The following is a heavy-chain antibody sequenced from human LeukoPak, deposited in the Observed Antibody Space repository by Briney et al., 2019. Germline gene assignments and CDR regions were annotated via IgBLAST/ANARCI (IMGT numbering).Heavy chain of an antibody. J-gene: IGHJ4*02. V-gene: IGHV1-2*02. CDR3: ARFDSSGYSLDY. CDR2: INPSSGGT. D-gene: IGHD3-22*01. CDR1: GYTFTDYY. Sequence: ASVTVSCKASGYTFTDYYMHWVRQAPGQGVEWMGWINPSSGGTDYAQNFQGRVTMTRHTPISTAYMELSRLRSDDTAVYYCARFDSSGYSLDYWGQGTLVTVSS.